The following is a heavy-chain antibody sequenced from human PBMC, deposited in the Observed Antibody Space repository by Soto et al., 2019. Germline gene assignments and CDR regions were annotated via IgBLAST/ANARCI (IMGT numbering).Heavy chain of an antibody. CDR2: VSGNNGAS. CDR1: CYTSADFG. CDR3: VRDQKYFRVNGNWFDS. D-gene: IGHD2-2*01. J-gene: IGHJ5*01. V-gene: IGHV1-18*04. Sequence: SVKVSCKASCYTSADFGISWVRQAPVQGLEWMGWVSGNNGASNPAPKVQGRITMTLDTSTGVSYMALRSLRSDDTAIYYCVRDQKYFRVNGNWFDSWGQGTLVTVYS.